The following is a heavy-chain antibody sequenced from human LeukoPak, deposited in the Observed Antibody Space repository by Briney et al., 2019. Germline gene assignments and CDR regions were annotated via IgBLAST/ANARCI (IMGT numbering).Heavy chain of an antibody. Sequence: SETLSLTCTVSGGSISSYYWSWIRQPPGKGLEWIGYIYYSGSTNYNPSLKSRVTISVDTSKNQFSLKLSSVTAADTAVYYCARGLYGGSYYGLYYFDYWGQGTLVTVSS. V-gene: IGHV4-59*01. CDR1: GGSISSYY. CDR2: IYYSGST. D-gene: IGHD1-26*01. J-gene: IGHJ4*02. CDR3: ARGLYGGSYYGLYYFDY.